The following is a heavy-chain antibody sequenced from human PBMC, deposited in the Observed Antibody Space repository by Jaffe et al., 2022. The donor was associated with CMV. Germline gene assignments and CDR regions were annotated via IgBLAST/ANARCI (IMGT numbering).Heavy chain of an antibody. Sequence: QVQLQESGPGLVKPSETLSLTCTVSGGSISSYYWSWIRQPPGKGLEWIGYIYYSGSTNYNPSLKSRVTISVDTSKNQFSLKLSSVTAADTAVYYCALDSSGYYDYWGQGTLVTVSS. CDR3: ALDSSGYYDY. D-gene: IGHD3-22*01. CDR2: IYYSGST. CDR1: GGSISSYY. V-gene: IGHV4-59*01. J-gene: IGHJ4*02.